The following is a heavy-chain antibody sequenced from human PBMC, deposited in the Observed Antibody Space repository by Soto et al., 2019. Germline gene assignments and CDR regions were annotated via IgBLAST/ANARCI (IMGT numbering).Heavy chain of an antibody. V-gene: IGHV4-34*01. Sequence: SETLSLTCAVNDGTSSGYYWSWIRQPPGKGLEWIGEINHSGSTNYNPSLKSRVTISVDTSKNQFSLKLSSVTAADTAVYYCARVSGIYYYGMDVWGQGTTVT. CDR3: ARVSGIYYYGMDV. CDR2: INHSGST. CDR1: DGTSSGYY. J-gene: IGHJ6*02. D-gene: IGHD3-10*01.